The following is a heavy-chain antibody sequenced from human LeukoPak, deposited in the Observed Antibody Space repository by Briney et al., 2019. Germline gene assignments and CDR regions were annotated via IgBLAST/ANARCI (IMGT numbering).Heavy chain of an antibody. V-gene: IGHV4-39*01. CDR3: ARQRADYYYYFVDV. CDR2: IYYSETT. CDR1: GGSINSANYY. Sequence: SETLSLTCTVSGGSINSANYYWGWLRQPPGKGLEWIGSIYYSETTYDNPSLKSQVTISIETSKNQFSLKLRSVTASDTAVYYCARQRADYYYYFVDVWGKGTTVAVS. J-gene: IGHJ6*03.